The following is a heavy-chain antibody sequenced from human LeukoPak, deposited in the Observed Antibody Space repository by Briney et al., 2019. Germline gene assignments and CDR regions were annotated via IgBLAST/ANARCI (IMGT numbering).Heavy chain of an antibody. V-gene: IGHV4-39*01. D-gene: IGHD2-2*01. J-gene: IGHJ2*01. CDR3: ARLDSIGYCSSTNCPNWYFDL. Sequence: SETLSLTCTVSGGSISSSNGFWGWIRQPPGKGLECIGNVHYSGNTYYNPSLKSRVTISVDTSKNQFSLKLRSVTAADTAVYCCARLDSIGYCSSTNCPNWYFDLWGRGTLVTVSS. CDR1: GGSISSSNGF. CDR2: VHYSGNT.